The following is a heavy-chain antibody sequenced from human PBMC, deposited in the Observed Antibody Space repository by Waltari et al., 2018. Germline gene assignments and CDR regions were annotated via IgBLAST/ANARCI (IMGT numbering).Heavy chain of an antibody. Sequence: EVQLVESGGGLIQAGDPPRLSCAAPGFAVPRHYMTWVRPAPGKGLEWVAIIYSSGDTFYADSVRGRFSISSDSSKNMLFLQMHSLRGEDTAVYYCAGGDLDVSGWYNYWGQGTLVTVSS. CDR1: GFAVPRHY. CDR2: IYSSGDT. V-gene: IGHV3-53*01. CDR3: AGGDLDVSGWYNY. J-gene: IGHJ4*02. D-gene: IGHD6-19*01.